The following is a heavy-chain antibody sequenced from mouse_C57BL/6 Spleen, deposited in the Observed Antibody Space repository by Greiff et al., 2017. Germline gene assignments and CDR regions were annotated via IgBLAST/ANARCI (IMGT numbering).Heavy chain of an antibody. CDR2: FYPGSGST. D-gene: IGHD1-1*01. CDR3: ARLNYGSSPYYAMDY. V-gene: IGHV1-55*01. Sequence: VQLQQPGAELVKPGASVKMSCKASGYTFTSYWITWVKQRPGQGLAWIGDFYPGSGSTNYNEKFKNKATLTVDTSSSTAYMQLSSLTSEDSAVYYCARLNYGSSPYYAMDYWGQGTSVTVSS. J-gene: IGHJ4*01. CDR1: GYTFTSYW.